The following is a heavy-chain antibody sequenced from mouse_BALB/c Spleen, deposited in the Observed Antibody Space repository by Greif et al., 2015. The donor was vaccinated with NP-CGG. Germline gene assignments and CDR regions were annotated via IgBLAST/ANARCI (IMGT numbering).Heavy chain of an antibody. D-gene: IGHD3-1*01. V-gene: IGHV1-69*02. J-gene: IGHJ3*01. CDR3: AREARATSSWFAY. CDR1: GYTFTSYW. Sequence: VQLQQSGAELVKPGASVKLSCKASGYTFTSYWMHWVKQRPGQGLEWIGEIDPSDSYTNYNQKFKGKATLTVDKSSSTAYMQLSSLTSEDSAVYYCAREARATSSWFAYWGQGTLVTVSA. CDR2: IDPSDSYT.